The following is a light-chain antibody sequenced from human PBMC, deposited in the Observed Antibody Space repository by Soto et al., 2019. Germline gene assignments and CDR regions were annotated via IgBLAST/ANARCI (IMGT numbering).Light chain of an antibody. CDR3: QQFNSYPL. CDR2: DAS. J-gene: IGKJ4*01. CDR1: QGISSA. Sequence: AIRLTQSPSSLSASVGDRVTITCRASQGISSALAWYQQKPGKAPKLLIYDASSLESGVPSRFSGSGSGTDFTLTISSLQPEDFATYYCQQFNSYPLFGGGTKVEIK. V-gene: IGKV1-13*02.